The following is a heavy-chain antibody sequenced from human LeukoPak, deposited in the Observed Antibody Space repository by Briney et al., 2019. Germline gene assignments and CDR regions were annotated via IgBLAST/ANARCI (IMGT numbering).Heavy chain of an antibody. Sequence: SETLSLTCTVSGGSISSGGYYWSWIRQPPGKGLEWIGYIYHSGSTYYNPSLKSRVTISVDRSENQFSLKLSSVTAADTAVYYCARKVHWYFDLWGRGTLVTVSS. CDR2: IYHSGST. V-gene: IGHV4-30-2*01. J-gene: IGHJ2*01. CDR3: ARKVHWYFDL. CDR1: GGSISSGGYY.